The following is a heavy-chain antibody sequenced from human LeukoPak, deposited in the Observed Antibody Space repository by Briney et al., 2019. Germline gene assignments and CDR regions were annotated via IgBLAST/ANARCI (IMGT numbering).Heavy chain of an antibody. CDR2: IYPGDSDT. Sequence: GESLKISCKGSGYTFTSYWIGWVRQMPGKGLEWMGIIYPGDSDTRYSPSFQGQVTISDDKSIGTAYLQWSSLKASDTAIYCCARGGPAYALDYWGQGTLVTVSS. CDR3: ARGGPAYALDY. V-gene: IGHV5-51*01. D-gene: IGHD2-2*01. CDR1: GYTFTSYW. J-gene: IGHJ4*02.